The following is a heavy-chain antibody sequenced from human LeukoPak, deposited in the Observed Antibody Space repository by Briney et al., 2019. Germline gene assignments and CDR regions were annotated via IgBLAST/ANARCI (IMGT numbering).Heavy chain of an antibody. CDR3: ARTPTSGRYFDWYFDY. D-gene: IGHD3-9*01. Sequence: PSETLSLTCTVSGGSTSSYYWSWIRQPPGKGLEWIGYIYFSGSTNYNPSLKSRVTISEDTSKNQFSLKLSSVTAADTAVYYCARTPTSGRYFDWYFDYWGQGTLVTVSS. CDR2: IYFSGST. CDR1: GGSTSSYY. J-gene: IGHJ4*02. V-gene: IGHV4-59*08.